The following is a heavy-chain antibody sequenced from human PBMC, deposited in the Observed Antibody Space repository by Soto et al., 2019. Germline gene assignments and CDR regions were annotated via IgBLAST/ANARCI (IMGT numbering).Heavy chain of an antibody. J-gene: IGHJ2*01. CDR3: ARPAFGDYWYFDL. CDR2: IIPALGTA. D-gene: IGHD4-17*01. V-gene: IGHV1-69*08. CDR1: GGTFSSHT. Sequence: QDQLVQSGAEVKKPGSSVKVSCKASGGTFSSHTFSWVRQAPGQGLEWMGRIIPALGTATYAQKFQGRVTITADESATTVYMELNSLRSEDTAVYSCARPAFGDYWYFDLWGRGTLVTVSS.